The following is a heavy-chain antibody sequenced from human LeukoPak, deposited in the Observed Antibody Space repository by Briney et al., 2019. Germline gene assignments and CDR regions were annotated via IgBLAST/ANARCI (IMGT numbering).Heavy chain of an antibody. CDR2: ISYDGSNK. J-gene: IGHJ4*02. V-gene: IGHV3-30-3*01. Sequence: GRSLRLSCAASGFTFSSYAMHWVRQAPGKGLEWVAVISYDGSNKYYADSVKGRFTISRDNSKNTLYLQMNSLRAEDTAVYYCARDKSVGATLFDYWGQGTLVTVSS. CDR3: ARDKSVGATLFDY. CDR1: GFTFSSYA. D-gene: IGHD1-26*01.